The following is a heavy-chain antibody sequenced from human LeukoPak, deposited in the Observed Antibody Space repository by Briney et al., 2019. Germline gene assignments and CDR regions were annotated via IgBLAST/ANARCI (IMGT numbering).Heavy chain of an antibody. J-gene: IGHJ5*02. CDR2: INPNSGGT. Sequence: GASVKASCKASGYTFTGYYMHWVRQAPGQGLEWMGWINPNSGGTNYAQKFQGRVTMTRDTSISTAYMELSRLRSDDTAVYYCARVGAAAGNPLNWFDPWGQGTLVTVSS. CDR3: ARVGAAAGNPLNWFDP. V-gene: IGHV1-2*02. D-gene: IGHD6-13*01. CDR1: GYTFTGYY.